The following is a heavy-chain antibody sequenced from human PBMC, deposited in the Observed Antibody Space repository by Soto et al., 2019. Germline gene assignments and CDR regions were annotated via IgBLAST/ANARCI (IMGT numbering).Heavy chain of an antibody. D-gene: IGHD6-13*01. CDR3: ATEDRSSGYGPRPYYYYGMDV. CDR2: IVVGSGNT. J-gene: IGHJ6*04. V-gene: IGHV1-58*01. CDR1: GFTFTSSA. Sequence: SVKVSCKASGFTFTSSAVQWVRQARGQRLEWIGWIVVGSGNTNYAQKFQERVTITRDMSTSTAYMELSSLRSEDTAVYYCATEDRSSGYGPRPYYYYGMDVGGKGTTVTFPS.